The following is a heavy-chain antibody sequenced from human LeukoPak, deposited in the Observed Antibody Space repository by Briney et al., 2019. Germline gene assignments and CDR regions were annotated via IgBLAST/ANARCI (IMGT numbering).Heavy chain of an antibody. D-gene: IGHD7-27*01. Sequence: ASVKVSCKASGCTFSSYAISWVRQAPGQGLEWMGGIIPIFGTANYAQKFQGRVTITADESTSTAYMELSSLRSEDTAVYYCVGGAPNWGFDYWGQGTLVTVSS. CDR2: IIPIFGTA. CDR3: VGGAPNWGFDY. V-gene: IGHV1-69*13. CDR1: GCTFSSYA. J-gene: IGHJ4*02.